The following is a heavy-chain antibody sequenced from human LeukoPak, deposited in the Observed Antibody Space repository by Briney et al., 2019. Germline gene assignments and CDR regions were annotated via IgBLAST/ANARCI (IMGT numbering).Heavy chain of an antibody. J-gene: IGHJ4*02. CDR1: GASISSYY. Sequence: SETLSLTCTVSGASISSYYWSWIRQPAGKGLEWIGRISTSGNTDYNPSLKSRVTMSVDTSKYQFSLKLTSVTAADTAVYYCASDSFYDSGGYFYYWGQGTPVTVSS. V-gene: IGHV4-4*07. CDR2: ISTSGNT. D-gene: IGHD3-22*01. CDR3: ASDSFYDSGGYFYY.